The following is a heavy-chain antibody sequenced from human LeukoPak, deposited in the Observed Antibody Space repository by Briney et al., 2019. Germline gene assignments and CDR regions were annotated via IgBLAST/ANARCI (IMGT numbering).Heavy chain of an antibody. CDR3: ARGPERSRYGSGSSWFDP. Sequence: ASVKVSCKASGYTFTSYYMHWVRQAPGQGLEWMGIINPSGGSTSYAQKFQGRVTMTRNTSISTAYMELSSLRSEDTAVYYCARGPERSRYGSGSSWFDPWGQGTLVTVSS. CDR2: INPSGGST. J-gene: IGHJ5*02. CDR1: GYTFTSYY. D-gene: IGHD3-10*01. V-gene: IGHV1-46*01.